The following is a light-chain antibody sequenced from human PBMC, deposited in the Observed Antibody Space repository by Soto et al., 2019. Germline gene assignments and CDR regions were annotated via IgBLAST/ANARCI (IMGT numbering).Light chain of an antibody. CDR1: QSFRGL. CDR3: QPRHMWPIT. J-gene: IGKJ5*01. CDR2: DAY. V-gene: IGKV3-11*01. Sequence: VVLTQAPVTLSLSPGERATLSCRASQSFRGLLAWYQQKPGQAPRLLIYDAYNRATGIPPRFSGSGSGTDFTLTISSLEPEDSAVYYCQPRHMWPITFGQGTRLEIK.